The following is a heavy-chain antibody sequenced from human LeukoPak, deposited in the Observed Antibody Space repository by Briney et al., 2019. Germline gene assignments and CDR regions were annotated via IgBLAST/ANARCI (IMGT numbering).Heavy chain of an antibody. J-gene: IGHJ6*02. CDR3: AKAHSRGRGYYYGMDV. D-gene: IGHD6-13*01. V-gene: IGHV3-9*01. CDR1: GFTFDDYA. CDR2: ISRNSGSI. Sequence: GGSLRLSCAASGFTFDDYAMHWVRQAPGKGLEWVSGISRNSGSIGYPHSVKGRFTISRDNAKNSLYLQMNSLRAEHTALYYCAKAHSRGRGYYYGMDVWGQGTTVTVSS.